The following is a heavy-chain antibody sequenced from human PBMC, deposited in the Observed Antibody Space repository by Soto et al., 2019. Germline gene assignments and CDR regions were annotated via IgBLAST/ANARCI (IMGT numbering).Heavy chain of an antibody. J-gene: IGHJ4*02. CDR3: ARGGFIAARPFDY. CDR1: TYTFTGYY. CDR2: INPNSGDT. Sequence: QVQLVQSGAEVKKPGASVKVSCKASTYTFTGYYIHWVRQAPGQGLEWMGWINPNSGDTNYAQKFQGRVTMTRDTSISTASMELSRLRSDDTAVYYCARGGFIAARPFDYWGQGTLVTVSS. D-gene: IGHD6-6*01. V-gene: IGHV1-2*02.